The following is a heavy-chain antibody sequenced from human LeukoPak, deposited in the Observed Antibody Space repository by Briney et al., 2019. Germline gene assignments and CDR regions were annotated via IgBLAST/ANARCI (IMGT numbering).Heavy chain of an antibody. D-gene: IGHD2-2*02. J-gene: IGHJ4*02. Sequence: PGGSLRLSCAASGFTVSSNYMSWVRQAPGKGLEWVSVIYSGGNTYYADPVKGRFTISRDNSKNTLYLQMNSLRAEDTAVYYCAREQIIVAAIYFDYWGQGTLVTVSS. CDR3: AREQIIVAAIYFDY. CDR2: IYSGGNT. CDR1: GFTVSSNY. V-gene: IGHV3-53*01.